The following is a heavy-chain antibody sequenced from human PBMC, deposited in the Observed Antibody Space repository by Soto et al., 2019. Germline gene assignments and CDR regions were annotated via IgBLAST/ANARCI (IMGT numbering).Heavy chain of an antibody. V-gene: IGHV1-46*01. CDR1: GYTFTSYY. CDR2: INPSGGST. D-gene: IGHD1-26*01. J-gene: IGHJ4*02. Sequence: GASVKVSCKASGYTFTSYYMHWVRQAPGQGLEWMGIINPSGGSTSYAQKFQGIVTMTRDTSTSTVYMELSSLRSEDTAVYYCARVRATSGSYQRQADGDYWGQGTLVTVSS. CDR3: ARVRATSGSYQRQADGDY.